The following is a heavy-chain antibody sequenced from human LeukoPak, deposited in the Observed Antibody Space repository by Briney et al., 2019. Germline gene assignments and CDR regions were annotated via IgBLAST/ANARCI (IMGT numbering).Heavy chain of an antibody. CDR1: GYSISSGYY. D-gene: IGHD2-15*01. CDR3: AREEDCSGGSCHLD. J-gene: IGHJ4*02. CDR2: IYRSGST. V-gene: IGHV4-38-2*02. Sequence: SETLSLTCAVSGYSISSGYYWGWIRQPPGKGLEWIGSIYRSGSTYYNPSLKSRVTISVDTSKNQFSLKLSSVTAADTAVYYCAREEDCSGGSCHLDWGQGTLVTVSS.